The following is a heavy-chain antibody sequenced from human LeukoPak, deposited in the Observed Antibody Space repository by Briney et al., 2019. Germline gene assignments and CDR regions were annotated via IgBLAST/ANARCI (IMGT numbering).Heavy chain of an antibody. CDR3: AAGNLAWF. CDR1: GFTFSNAW. Sequence: GGSLRLSCAASGFTFSNAWMSWVRQAPGKGLEWVGRIRSKADGGTTDYAAPVQGRFTISRDDSKTTLYLQMNSLRSDDTAVYCCAAGNLAWFWGQGALVTVSS. J-gene: IGHJ4*02. CDR2: IRSKADGGTT. D-gene: IGHD1-7*01. V-gene: IGHV3-15*01.